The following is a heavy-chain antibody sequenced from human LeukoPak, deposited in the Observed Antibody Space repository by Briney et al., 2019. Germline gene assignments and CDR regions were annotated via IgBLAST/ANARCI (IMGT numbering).Heavy chain of an antibody. J-gene: IGHJ4*02. V-gene: IGHV3-21*01. Sequence: GGSLRLSCAASGFTFSSYSMNWVRQAPGKGLEWVSSIRSSSSYIYYADSVKGRFTISRDNAKNSLYLQMNSLRAEDTAVYYCARSHRKTYYYDSSGYCYYWGQGTLVTVSS. D-gene: IGHD3-22*01. CDR2: IRSSSSYI. CDR1: GFTFSSYS. CDR3: ARSHRKTYYYDSSGYCYY.